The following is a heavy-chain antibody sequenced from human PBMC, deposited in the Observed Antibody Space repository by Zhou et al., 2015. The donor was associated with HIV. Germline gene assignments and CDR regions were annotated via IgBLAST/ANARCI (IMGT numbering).Heavy chain of an antibody. Sequence: QMQLVQSGPEVKKPGTSVKVSCKASGFTFTSSAVQWVRQARGQRLEWIGWIVVGSGNTNYAQKFQERVTITRDMSTSTAYMELSSLRSEDTAVYYCAADRKIPGYYYGMDVWGQGTTVTVSS. CDR3: AADRKIPGYYYGMDV. CDR2: IVVGSGNT. CDR1: GFTFTSSA. V-gene: IGHV1-58*01. J-gene: IGHJ6*02.